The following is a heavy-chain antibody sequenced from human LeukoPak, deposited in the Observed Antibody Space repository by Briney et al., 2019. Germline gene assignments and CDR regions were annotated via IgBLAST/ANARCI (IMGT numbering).Heavy chain of an antibody. V-gene: IGHV3-7*01. CDR1: GFTFSSYW. CDR3: ARDQEWELMPLDV. CDR2: IKQDGIER. Sequence: GGSLRPSCAASGFTFSSYWMSWVRQAPGKGLEWVANIKQDGIERYYVDSVKGRFTISRDNAKNTLYLQMNSLRAEDTAVYYCARDQEWELMPLDVWGKGTTVTVSS. D-gene: IGHD1-26*01. J-gene: IGHJ6*04.